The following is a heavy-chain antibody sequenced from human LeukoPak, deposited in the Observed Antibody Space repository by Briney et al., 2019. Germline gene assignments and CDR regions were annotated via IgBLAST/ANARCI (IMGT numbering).Heavy chain of an antibody. V-gene: IGHV4-59*08. D-gene: IGHD3-22*01. J-gene: IGHJ4*02. Sequence: PSETLSLTCTVSGGSINNYYWSWVRQTPGKGLECIGYIYYTGSTNYNPSLKSRITMSVDTSTNQFSLKLSSVTAADTAVYYCARRSSGSNPPFDYWGQGTLVTVSS. CDR1: GGSINNYY. CDR3: ARRSSGSNPPFDY. CDR2: IYYTGST.